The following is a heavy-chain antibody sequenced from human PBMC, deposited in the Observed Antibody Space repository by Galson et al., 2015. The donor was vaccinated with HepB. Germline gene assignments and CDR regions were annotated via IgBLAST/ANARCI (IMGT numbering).Heavy chain of an antibody. Sequence: SLRLSCAASGFTFSSYSMNWVRQAPGKGLEWVSSISSSSSYIYYADSVKGRFTISSDNAKNSLYLQMNSLRAEDTAVYYCARSFDIVVVVAATHDWYFDLWGRGTLVTVSS. V-gene: IGHV3-21*01. CDR1: GFTFSSYS. J-gene: IGHJ2*01. D-gene: IGHD2-15*01. CDR3: ARSFDIVVVVAATHDWYFDL. CDR2: ISSSSSYI.